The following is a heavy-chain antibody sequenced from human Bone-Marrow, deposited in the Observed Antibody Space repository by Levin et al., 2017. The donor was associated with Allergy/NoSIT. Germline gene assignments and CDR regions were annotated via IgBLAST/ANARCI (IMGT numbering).Heavy chain of an antibody. V-gene: IGHV3-74*01. J-gene: IGHJ4*02. CDR1: GFTFSSHG. CDR3: ERAGGY. D-gene: IGHD3-10*01. CDR2: INSDGSST. Sequence: GASVKVSCAASGFTFSSHGMHWFRQAPGKGLVSVSRINSDGSSTDYADSVKGRFTISRDNAKNTLYLQMNNLRAEDTALYYCERAGGYWGQGTLVTVSS.